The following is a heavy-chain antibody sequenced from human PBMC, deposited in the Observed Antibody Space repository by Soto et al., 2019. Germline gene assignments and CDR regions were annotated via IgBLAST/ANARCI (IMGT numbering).Heavy chain of an antibody. Sequence: GGSLRLSCAASGFTFSSYGMHWVRQAPGKGLEWVAVIWYDGSNKYYADSVKGRFTISRDNSKSTLYLQMNSLRAEDTAVYYCAREWWTTGYGGNSVWFDPWGQGTLVTVSS. V-gene: IGHV3-33*01. CDR3: AREWWTTGYGGNSVWFDP. CDR1: GFTFSSYG. J-gene: IGHJ5*02. CDR2: IWYDGSNK. D-gene: IGHD4-17*01.